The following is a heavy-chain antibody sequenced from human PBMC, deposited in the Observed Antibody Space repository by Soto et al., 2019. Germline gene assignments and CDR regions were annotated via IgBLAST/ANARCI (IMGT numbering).Heavy chain of an antibody. CDR2: ISASSTNT. CDR3: AKHFAHLVSGWFDP. CDR1: RFSISDYA. J-gene: IGHJ5*02. Sequence: EVQLLESGGGLVQPGGSQRLSCTDSRFSISDYALSWVRQAPGKGLEWVSAISASSTNTYYADSVKGRFVISRDNSKNTLFLQMNSLRGEDTAVYYCAKHFAHLVSGWFDPWGQGTLVTVAS. V-gene: IGHV3-23*01. D-gene: IGHD3-10*01.